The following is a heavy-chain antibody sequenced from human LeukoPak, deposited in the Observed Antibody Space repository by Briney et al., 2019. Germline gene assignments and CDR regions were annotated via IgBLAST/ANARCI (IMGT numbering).Heavy chain of an antibody. D-gene: IGHD3-10*01. CDR3: ARASSGLLWFGELRGTDAFDI. CDR2: IGTAGDT. V-gene: IGHV3-13*01. Sequence: GGSLRLSCAASGFTFSSYDMHWVRQATGKGLEWVSAIGTAGDTYYPGSVKGRFTISRENAKNSLYLQMNSLRAGDTAVYYCARASSGLLWFGELRGTDAFDIWGQGTMVTVSS. CDR1: GFTFSSYD. J-gene: IGHJ3*02.